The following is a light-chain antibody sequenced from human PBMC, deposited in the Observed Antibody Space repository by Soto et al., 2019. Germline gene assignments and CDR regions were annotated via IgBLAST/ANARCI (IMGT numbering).Light chain of an antibody. V-gene: IGKV1-39*01. Sequence: DIQMTQSPSSLSASVGDRVTITCRASQTISSYLTWYQQKPGKAPKLLIYSTSSLQSGVPSRFSGSGSGTDFTLTSSSLQPEDFATYYCQQSYSAPLTFGPGTRVDLK. CDR1: QTISSY. CDR3: QQSYSAPLT. CDR2: STS. J-gene: IGKJ3*01.